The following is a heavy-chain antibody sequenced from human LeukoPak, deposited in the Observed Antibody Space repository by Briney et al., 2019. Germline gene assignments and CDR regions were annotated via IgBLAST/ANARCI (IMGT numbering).Heavy chain of an antibody. D-gene: IGHD4-17*01. Sequence: PSETLSLTCTVSGGSIRSYYWSWIRQSPGKGLEWIGYIYYSGSTNYNPSLKSRVTISVDTTKNQFSLKLSSVTAAETAVYYCARGYGDYAQYFDYWGQGTLVTVSS. CDR3: ARGYGDYAQYFDY. CDR1: GGSIRSYY. V-gene: IGHV4-59*01. J-gene: IGHJ4*02. CDR2: IYYSGST.